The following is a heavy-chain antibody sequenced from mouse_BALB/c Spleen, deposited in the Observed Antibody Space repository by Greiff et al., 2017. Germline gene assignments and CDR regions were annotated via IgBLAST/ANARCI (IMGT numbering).Heavy chain of an antibody. CDR3: ARGGYGGEDAMDY. Sequence: QVQLKQSGAELAKPGASVKMSCKASGYTFTSYWMHWVKQRPGQGLEWIGYINPSTGYTEYNQKFKDKATLTADKSSSTAYMQLSSLTSEDSAVYYCARGGYGGEDAMDYWGQGTSVTVSS. J-gene: IGHJ4*01. CDR2: INPSTGYT. CDR1: GYTFTSYW. D-gene: IGHD1-1*02. V-gene: IGHV1-7*01.